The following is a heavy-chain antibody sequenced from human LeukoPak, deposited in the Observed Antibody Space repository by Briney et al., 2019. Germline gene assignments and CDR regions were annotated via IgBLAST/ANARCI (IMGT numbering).Heavy chain of an antibody. J-gene: IGHJ4*02. D-gene: IGHD3-10*01. CDR2: FYTSGST. CDR1: GGSVNSYY. V-gene: IGHV4-4*07. CDR3: ARDSRDPSLWFGELLSPLDC. Sequence: PSETLSLTCSVSGGSVNSYYWSWLRQPAGKGLEWIGRFYTSGSTDYNPSLKSRLTMSVDTSKNQFSLNLSSVTAADTAVYYCARDSRDPSLWFGELLSPLDCWGQGTLVTVSS.